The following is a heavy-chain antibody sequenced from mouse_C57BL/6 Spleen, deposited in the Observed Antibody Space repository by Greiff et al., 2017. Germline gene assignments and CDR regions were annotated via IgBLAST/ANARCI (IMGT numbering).Heavy chain of an antibody. CDR2: IYPRSGNT. CDR3: ARWIDDGYFDV. D-gene: IGHD2-3*01. J-gene: IGHJ1*03. Sequence: VKLVESGAELARPGASVKLSCKASGYTFTSYGISWVKQRTGQGLEWIGEIYPRSGNTYYNEKFKGKATLTADKSSSTAYMELRSLTSEDSAVYFCARWIDDGYFDVWGTGTTVTVSS. CDR1: GYTFTSYG. V-gene: IGHV1-81*01.